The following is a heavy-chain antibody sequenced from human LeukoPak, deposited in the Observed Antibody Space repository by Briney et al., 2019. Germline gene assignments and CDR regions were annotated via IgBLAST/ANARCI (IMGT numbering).Heavy chain of an antibody. J-gene: IGHJ6*02. CDR2: INPSGGST. V-gene: IGHV1-46*01. D-gene: IGHD2-2*01. CDR3: ARVSLVPAAIWAYYYGMDV. Sequence: GASVKVSCKASGYTFTSYYMHWVRQAPGQGLEWMGIINPSGGSTSYAQKFQGRVTMTRDTSTCTVYMELSSLRSEDTAVYYCARVSLVPAAIWAYYYGMDVWGQGTTVTVSS. CDR1: GYTFTSYY.